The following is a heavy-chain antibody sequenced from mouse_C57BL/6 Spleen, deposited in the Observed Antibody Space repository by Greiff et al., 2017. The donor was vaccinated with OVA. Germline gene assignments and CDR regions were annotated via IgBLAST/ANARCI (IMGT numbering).Heavy chain of an antibody. V-gene: IGHV2-2*01. CDR2: IWSGGST. J-gene: IGHJ4*01. Sequence: VKLQESGPGLVQPSQSLSITCTVSGFSLTSYGVHWVRQSPGKGLEWLGVIWSGGSTDYNAALISRLSISKDNSKSQVFFKMNSLQADDTAIYYCAEGAMDYRGQGTSVTVSS. CDR1: GFSLTSYG. CDR3: AEGAMDY.